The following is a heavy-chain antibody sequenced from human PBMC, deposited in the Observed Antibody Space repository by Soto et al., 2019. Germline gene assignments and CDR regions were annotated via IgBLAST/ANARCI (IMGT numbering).Heavy chain of an antibody. D-gene: IGHD2-15*01. J-gene: IGHJ6*02. CDR3: AEDVAGLSRIEV. V-gene: IGHV3-23*01. CDR2: MSGSGVST. CDR1: GFTFSSDA. Sequence: EVQLLESWGGLVQPGGSLRLSCAASGFTFSSDAMSWVRQAPGKGLEWVAAMSGSGVSTYYAESVKGRFAISRDNSKNTLFLQMKSLRVKDTAVYYCAEDVAGLSRIEVWGQGTTVTVSS.